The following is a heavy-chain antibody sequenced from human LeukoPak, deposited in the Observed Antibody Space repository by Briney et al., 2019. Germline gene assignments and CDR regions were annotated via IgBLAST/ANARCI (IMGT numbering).Heavy chain of an antibody. V-gene: IGHV4-38-2*02. J-gene: IGHJ3*02. Sequence: SETLSLTCTVSGYSISSGYYWGWIRQPPGKGLEWIGSIYHSGSTYYNPSLKSRVTISVDTSKNQFSLKLSSVTAADTAVYYCAIGPYCSSTSCYKSRWAFDIWGQGTMVTVSS. CDR1: GYSISSGYY. D-gene: IGHD2-2*02. CDR2: IYHSGST. CDR3: AIGPYCSSTSCYKSRWAFDI.